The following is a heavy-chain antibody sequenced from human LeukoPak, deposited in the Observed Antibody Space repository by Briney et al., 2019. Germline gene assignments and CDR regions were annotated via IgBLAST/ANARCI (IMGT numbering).Heavy chain of an antibody. Sequence: PSQTLSLTCTVSGGSISSGGYYWSWIRQHPGKGLEWIGNIYYSGSTYYNPSLKSRVTISVDTSKNHFSLKLSSVTAADTAVYFCAREITYYYGSGTGPFDYWGQGTLVTVSS. CDR3: AREITYYYGSGTGPFDY. V-gene: IGHV4-31*03. CDR1: GGSISSGGYY. D-gene: IGHD3-10*01. J-gene: IGHJ4*02. CDR2: IYYSGST.